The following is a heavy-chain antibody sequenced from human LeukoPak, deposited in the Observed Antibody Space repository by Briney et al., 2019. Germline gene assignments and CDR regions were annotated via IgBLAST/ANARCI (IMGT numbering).Heavy chain of an antibody. CDR1: GSTFSTYA. J-gene: IGHJ4*02. CDR3: AKPLEKYTYGGNFDY. Sequence: GRSLRLSCAASGSTFSTYAMSCVRHAPAKALACGSVISSSADSTYYGDSVKGQFTISRNNSKKTTNQQMNNLRAAPTAVYYFAKPLEKYTYGGNFDYWGQGILVTVSS. D-gene: IGHD4-23*01. CDR2: ISSSADST. V-gene: IGHV3-23*01.